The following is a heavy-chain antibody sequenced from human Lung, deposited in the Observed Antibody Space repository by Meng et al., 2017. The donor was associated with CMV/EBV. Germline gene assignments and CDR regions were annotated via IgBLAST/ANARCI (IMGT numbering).Heavy chain of an antibody. J-gene: IGHJ5*02. D-gene: IGHD6-6*01. Sequence: SXKISXAASGFPFSTYTMHWVRQAPGKGLEWVAIISYDGSNKNYADSVKGRFTVSRDNPKNTLYLEMTNLRAEDTAIYYCARDHLMYSSSSSLAAWGQGALVTVSS. V-gene: IGHV3-30*04. CDR1: GFPFSTYT. CDR2: ISYDGSNK. CDR3: ARDHLMYSSSSSLAA.